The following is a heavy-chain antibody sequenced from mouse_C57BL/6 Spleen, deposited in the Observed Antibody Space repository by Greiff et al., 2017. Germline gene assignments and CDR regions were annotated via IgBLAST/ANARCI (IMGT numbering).Heavy chain of an antibody. J-gene: IGHJ2*01. V-gene: IGHV5-9-1*02. CDR2: ISSGGDYI. Sequence: EVKLVESGEGLVKPGGSLKLSCAASGFTFSSYAMSWVRQTPEKRLEWVAYISSGGDYIYYADTVKGRFTISRDNARNTLYLQMSSLKSEDTAMYYCTRDGEFTTAYYFDYWGQGTTLTVSS. D-gene: IGHD1-2*01. CDR3: TRDGEFTTAYYFDY. CDR1: GFTFSSYA.